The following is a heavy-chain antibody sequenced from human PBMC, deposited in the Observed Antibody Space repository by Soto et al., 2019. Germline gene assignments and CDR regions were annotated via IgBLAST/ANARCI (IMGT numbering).Heavy chain of an antibody. D-gene: IGHD3-9*01. J-gene: IGHJ6*02. CDR3: ARVGRYFYLYYYYGMDV. Sequence: VGSLRLSCAASGFTFSSYWMSWVRQAPGKGLEWVANIKQDGSEKYYVDSVKGRFTISRDNAKNSLYLQMNSLRAEDTAVYYCARVGRYFYLYYYYGMDVWGQGTTVTVSS. V-gene: IGHV3-7*01. CDR1: GFTFSSYW. CDR2: IKQDGSEK.